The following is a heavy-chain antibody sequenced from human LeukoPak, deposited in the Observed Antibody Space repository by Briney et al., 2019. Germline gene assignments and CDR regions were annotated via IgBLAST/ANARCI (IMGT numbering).Heavy chain of an antibody. V-gene: IGHV3-11*06. CDR3: ARKGRSWFNDFDY. CDR2: ISGGSSNT. CDR1: GFTFSKYY. Sequence: PGGSLGISCAASGFTFSKYYMSWIRQAPGKGVEWVSYISGGSSNTNYADSVRGRFTASRDNARNSLYLQMNSLRAEDTAVYYCARKGRSWFNDFDYWGQGTPVTVSS. J-gene: IGHJ4*02. D-gene: IGHD6-13*01.